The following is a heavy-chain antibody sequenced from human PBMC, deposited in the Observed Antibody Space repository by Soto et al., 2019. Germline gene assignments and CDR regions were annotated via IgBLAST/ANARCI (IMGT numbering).Heavy chain of an antibody. Sequence: PGGPLRLSCAASGFTFSRYGMHGVRQAPGKGLEWVAVIWYDASNQYYADSVKGRFTISRDNSKNPLYLQMNSLRAEDTAVYYCARGTPKYRPRLGYFDYWGQGTLVTVSS. V-gene: IGHV3-33*01. CDR1: GFTFSRYG. CDR3: ARGTPKYRPRLGYFDY. J-gene: IGHJ4*02. CDR2: IWYDASNQ. D-gene: IGHD6-6*01.